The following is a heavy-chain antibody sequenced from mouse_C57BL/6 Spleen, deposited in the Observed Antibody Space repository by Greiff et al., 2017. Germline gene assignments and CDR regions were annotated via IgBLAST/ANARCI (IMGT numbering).Heavy chain of an antibody. CDR1: GYTFTSYW. CDR3: ASVGYPFAY. D-gene: IGHD2-2*01. Sequence: QVQLQQPGAELVKPGASVKLSCKASGYTFTSYWMQWVKQRPGQGLEWIGEIDPSDSYTNYNQKFKGKATLTVDTSSSTAYMQLSSLTSEDSAVYYCASVGYPFAYWGQGTLVTVSA. CDR2: IDPSDSYT. J-gene: IGHJ3*01. V-gene: IGHV1-50*01.